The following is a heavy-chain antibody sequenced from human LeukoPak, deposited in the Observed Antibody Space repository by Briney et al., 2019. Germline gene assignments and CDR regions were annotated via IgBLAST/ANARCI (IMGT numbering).Heavy chain of an antibody. Sequence: SSETLSLTCTVSGGSISSGDYYWSWIRQPPGKGLEWIGEINHSGSTNYNPSLKSRVTISVDTSKNQFSLKLSSVTAADTAVYYCARGPPLNSSGWTAPREFDYWGQGTLVTVSS. J-gene: IGHJ4*02. CDR1: GGSISSGDYY. CDR3: ARGPPLNSSGWTAPREFDY. V-gene: IGHV4-39*07. CDR2: INHSGST. D-gene: IGHD6-19*01.